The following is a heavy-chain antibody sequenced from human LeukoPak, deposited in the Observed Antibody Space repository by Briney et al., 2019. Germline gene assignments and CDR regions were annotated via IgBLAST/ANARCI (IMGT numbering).Heavy chain of an antibody. CDR1: GFTFDDYG. CDR3: ARGGDSSSWSYFDY. Sequence: GGSLRLSCAASGFTFDDYGMSWVRQAPGKGLEWVSGINWNGGSTGYADSVKGRFTISRDNAKNSLYLQMNSLRAEDTALYHCARGGDSSSWSYFDYWGQGTLVTVSS. D-gene: IGHD6-13*01. CDR2: INWNGGST. J-gene: IGHJ4*02. V-gene: IGHV3-20*01.